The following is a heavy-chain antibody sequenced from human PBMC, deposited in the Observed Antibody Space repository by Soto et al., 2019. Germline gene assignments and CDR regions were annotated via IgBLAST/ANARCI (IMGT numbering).Heavy chain of an antibody. J-gene: IGHJ4*02. CDR2: FRDKAKGSSK. CDR3: ARGGALSTSWYWGDGLDS. CDR1: GFSLSDHY. Sequence: EVQLVESGGGLVQPGGSLRLSCAASGFSLSDHYIDWVRQAPGKGLEWVGRFRDKAKGSSKEYAASVKGRCTTSRDDSKNSVLLQMDSLKTEDTAVYYCARGGALSTSWYWGDGLDSWGQGTQVTVSS. V-gene: IGHV3-72*01. D-gene: IGHD6-13*01.